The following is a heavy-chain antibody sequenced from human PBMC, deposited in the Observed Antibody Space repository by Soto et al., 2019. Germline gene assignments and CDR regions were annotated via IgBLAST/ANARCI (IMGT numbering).Heavy chain of an antibody. J-gene: IGHJ6*02. Sequence: PSETLSLTCTVSGGSLSGGAYYWSWIRQHPGKGLEWIGYIYYGVNTYYNPSLKSRVTISVDTSKNQFYLKLMSVTAADSAVYYCARGATVVVAMGVWGQGTTVTVSS. CDR2: IYYGVNT. CDR3: ARGATVVVAMGV. D-gene: IGHD4-4*01. V-gene: IGHV4-31*03. CDR1: GGSLSGGAYY.